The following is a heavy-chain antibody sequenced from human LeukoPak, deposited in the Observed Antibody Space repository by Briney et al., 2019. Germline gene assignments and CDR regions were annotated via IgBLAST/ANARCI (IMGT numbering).Heavy chain of an antibody. J-gene: IGHJ4*02. CDR3: ARAVTGEPDYFDF. D-gene: IGHD4-17*01. V-gene: IGHV4-38-2*02. Sequence: SETLSLTCSVSGDSVGSPYYWGWVRQPPGKGLEWIASIFHSGYTYQNPSLKSRVTLSVDTSRNQFSLELTSVTAAETALYYCARAVTGEPDYFDFWGQGTLVTVSS. CDR2: IFHSGYT. CDR1: GDSVGSPYY.